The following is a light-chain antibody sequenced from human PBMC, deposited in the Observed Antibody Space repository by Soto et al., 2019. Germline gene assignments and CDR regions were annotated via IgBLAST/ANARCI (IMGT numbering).Light chain of an antibody. CDR2: GAS. V-gene: IGKV3-20*01. Sequence: EIVLTQSPGTLSLSPGERATLSCRASQSVSSSYLAWYQQKPGQDPRLLIYGASSRATGIPDRFSGSGSGTDFTLTISRLEPEDFAVYYCQQYGNSSLTFGYGTKEEIK. CDR3: QQYGNSSLT. J-gene: IGKJ4*01. CDR1: QSVSSSY.